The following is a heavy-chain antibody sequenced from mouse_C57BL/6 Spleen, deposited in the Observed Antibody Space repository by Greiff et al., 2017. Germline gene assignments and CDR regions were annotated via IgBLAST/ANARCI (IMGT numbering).Heavy chain of an antibody. Sequence: EVMLVESEGGLVQPGSSMKLSCTASGFTFSDYYMAWVRQVPEKGLEWVANINYDGSSTYYLDSLKSRFIISRDNAKNILYLQMSSLKSEDTATYYCARERDYTLDYWGQGTTLTVSS. J-gene: IGHJ2*01. V-gene: IGHV5-16*01. D-gene: IGHD2-4*01. CDR1: GFTFSDYY. CDR2: INYDGSST. CDR3: ARERDYTLDY.